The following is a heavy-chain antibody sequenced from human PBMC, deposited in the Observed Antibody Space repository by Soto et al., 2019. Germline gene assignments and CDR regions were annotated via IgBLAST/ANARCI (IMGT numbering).Heavy chain of an antibody. D-gene: IGHD3-10*01. J-gene: IGHJ4*02. Sequence: QVQLQESGPGLVKPSETLSLTCTVSGGSISSYYWSWIRQPPGKGLEWIGYIYYSGSTNYNPSLKSRVTISVDTSKNQFSLKLSSVTAADTVVYYCARQPYTSGAYYFDYWGQGTLVTVSS. CDR1: GGSISSYY. V-gene: IGHV4-59*08. CDR2: IYYSGST. CDR3: ARQPYTSGAYYFDY.